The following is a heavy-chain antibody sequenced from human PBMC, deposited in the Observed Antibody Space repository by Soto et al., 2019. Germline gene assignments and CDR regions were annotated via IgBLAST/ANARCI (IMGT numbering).Heavy chain of an antibody. J-gene: IGHJ4*02. Sequence: GGSLRLSCVASAFSFKDAWMSCVRQAPGKGQEWVGCIKSQADGGTTDYTAAVRGRFSISRDDSKNTLYLQLSRLESEDAAVYFCATLNISYYFPYWGRGTLVTVSS. CDR3: ATLNISYYFPY. V-gene: IGHV3-15*05. CDR2: IKSQADGGTT. CDR1: AFSFKDAW.